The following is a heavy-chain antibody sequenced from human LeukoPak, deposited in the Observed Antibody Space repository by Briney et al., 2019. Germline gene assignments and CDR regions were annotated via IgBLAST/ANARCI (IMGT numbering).Heavy chain of an antibody. V-gene: IGHV3-53*01. D-gene: IGHD3-10*01. CDR2: IYSGGST. CDR3: ARPGGYYGSGSYLDY. CDR1: GFTVSNNY. J-gene: IGHJ4*02. Sequence: PGGSLRLSCAASGFTVSNNYMSWVRQAPGKGLEWVSVIYSGGSTYYADSVKGRFTISRDNSKNTLYLQMNSLRAEDTAVYYCARPGGYYGSGSYLDYWGQGTLVTVSS.